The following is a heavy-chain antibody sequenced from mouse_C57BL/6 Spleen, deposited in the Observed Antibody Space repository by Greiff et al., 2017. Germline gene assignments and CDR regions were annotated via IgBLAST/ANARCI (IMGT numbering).Heavy chain of an antibody. Sequence: QVQLQQPGAELVKPGASVKLSCKASGYTFTSYWMHWVKQRPGQGLEWIGMIHPNSGSTNYNEKFKSKATLTVDKSSSTAYMQLSSLTSEDSAVYYCARRGDGLYAMDYWGQGTSVAVSS. J-gene: IGHJ4*01. CDR3: ARRGDGLYAMDY. D-gene: IGHD2-3*01. V-gene: IGHV1-64*01. CDR1: GYTFTSYW. CDR2: IHPNSGST.